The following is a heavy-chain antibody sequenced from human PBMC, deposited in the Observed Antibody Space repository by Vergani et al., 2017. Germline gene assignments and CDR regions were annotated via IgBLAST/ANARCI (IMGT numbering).Heavy chain of an antibody. CDR3: ARDENTMIVVDEINHYNWFDP. CDR2: INPSGGST. Sequence: QVQLVQSGAEVKKPGASVKVSCKASGYTFTSYYMHWVRQAPGQGLEWMGIINPSGGSTSYAQKFQGRVTMTRDTSTSTVYMELSSLRSEDTAVYYCARDENTMIVVDEINHYNWFDPWGQGTLVTVSS. CDR1: GYTFTSYY. J-gene: IGHJ5*02. D-gene: IGHD3-22*01. V-gene: IGHV1-46*03.